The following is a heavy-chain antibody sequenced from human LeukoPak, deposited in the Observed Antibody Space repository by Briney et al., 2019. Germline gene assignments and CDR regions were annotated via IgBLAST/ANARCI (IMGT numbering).Heavy chain of an antibody. CDR3: VKDPSGNYFYFDY. Sequence: GGSLRLSCSASGFTFSSFAMFWVRQAPGKGLEYVSGISSDEGRTNYADSLKARFTISRDNSKVTLYLQMTSLRPEDTAIYYCVKDPSGNYFYFDYWGQGTLVTVSS. CDR1: GFTFSSFA. J-gene: IGHJ4*02. V-gene: IGHV3-64D*09. CDR2: ISSDEGRT. D-gene: IGHD1-26*01.